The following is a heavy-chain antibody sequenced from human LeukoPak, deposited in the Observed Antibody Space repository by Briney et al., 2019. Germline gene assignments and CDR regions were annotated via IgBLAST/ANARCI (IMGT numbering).Heavy chain of an antibody. CDR3: VRGDQRITMVRGVNPDAFDI. D-gene: IGHD3-10*01. CDR2: ISSNGGST. Sequence: GGSLRLSCSASGFTFSSYAMHWVRQAPGKGLEYVSAISSNGGSTYYADSVKGRFTISRDNSKNTLYLQMSSLRAEDTAVHYCVRGDQRITMVRGVNPDAFDIWGQGTMVTVSS. CDR1: GFTFSSYA. V-gene: IGHV3-64D*09. J-gene: IGHJ3*02.